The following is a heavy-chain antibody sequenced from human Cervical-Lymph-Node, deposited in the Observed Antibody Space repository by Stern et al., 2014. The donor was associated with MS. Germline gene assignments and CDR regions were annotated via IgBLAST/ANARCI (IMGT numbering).Heavy chain of an antibody. D-gene: IGHD3-16*01. CDR2: ISAHNGNT. J-gene: IGHJ2*01. CDR1: NYTFTSYG. V-gene: IGHV1-18*01. CDR3: ARGGGVTPFWSFDL. Sequence: QDQLVQSGPEVKKPGASVKVSCRASNYTFTSYGISWVRQAPGQGLEWVGWISAHNGNTNFAQKFQARVALTTDTSTNTAYMELRSLTSDDTAVYYCARGGGVTPFWSFDLWGRGTLVTVSS.